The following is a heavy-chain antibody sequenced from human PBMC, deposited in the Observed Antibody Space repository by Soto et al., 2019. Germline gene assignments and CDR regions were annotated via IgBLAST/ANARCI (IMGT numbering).Heavy chain of an antibody. CDR2: IYYSGST. Sequence: SETLSLTCTVSGGSISSGGYYWSWIRQHPGKGLEWIGYIYYSGSTYYNPSLKSRVTISVDTSKNQFSLKLSSVTAADTAVYYCARNPENWNYYFDYWGQGTLVTVSS. D-gene: IGHD1-7*01. V-gene: IGHV4-31*03. CDR3: ARNPENWNYYFDY. CDR1: GGSISSGGYY. J-gene: IGHJ4*02.